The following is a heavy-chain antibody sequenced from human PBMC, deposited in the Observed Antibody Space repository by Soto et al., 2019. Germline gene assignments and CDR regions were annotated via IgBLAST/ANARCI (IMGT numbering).Heavy chain of an antibody. V-gene: IGHV4-61*01. CDR3: ARDGGIAVAGTGNYYYYGMDV. CDR1: GGSVSSGSYY. Sequence: LSLTCTVSGGSVSSGSYYWSWIRQPPGKGLEWIGYIYYSGSTNYNPSLKSRVTISVDTSKNQFSLKLSSVTAADTAVYYCARDGGIAVAGTGNYYYYGMDVWGQGTTVTVSS. CDR2: IYYSGST. J-gene: IGHJ6*02. D-gene: IGHD6-19*01.